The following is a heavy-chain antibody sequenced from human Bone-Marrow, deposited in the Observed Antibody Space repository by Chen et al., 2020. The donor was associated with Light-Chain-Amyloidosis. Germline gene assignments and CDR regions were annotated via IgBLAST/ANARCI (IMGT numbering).Heavy chain of an antibody. Sequence: EVQLEQSGPEVKKPGESLKISCKGSGYTFPNYWIGWVRQMPGKGLEWMGVIYPDDSDARYSPSFEGKVTISADKSITTAYLKWRSLKASDTAMYYCARRRDGYNFDYWGQGTLVTVSS. CDR2: IYPDDSDA. D-gene: IGHD5-12*01. V-gene: IGHV5-51*01. J-gene: IGHJ4*02. CDR1: GYTFPNYW. CDR3: ARRRDGYNFDY.